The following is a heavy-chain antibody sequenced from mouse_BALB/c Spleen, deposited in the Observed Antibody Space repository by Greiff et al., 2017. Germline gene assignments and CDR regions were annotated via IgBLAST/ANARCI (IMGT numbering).Heavy chain of an antibody. CDR1: GYTFTSYW. Sequence: QVQLQQPGAELVKPGASVKLSCKASGYTFTSYWMHWVKQRPGQGLEWIGEINPSNGRINYNEKFKSKATLTVDKSSSTAYMQLSSLTSEDSAVYYCARGYYDYDDFAYWGQGTLVTVSA. D-gene: IGHD2-4*01. J-gene: IGHJ3*01. V-gene: IGHV1S81*02. CDR2: INPSNGRI. CDR3: ARGYYDYDDFAY.